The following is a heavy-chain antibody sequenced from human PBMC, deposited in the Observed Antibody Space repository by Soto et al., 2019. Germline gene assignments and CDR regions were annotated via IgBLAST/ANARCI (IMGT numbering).Heavy chain of an antibody. J-gene: IGHJ4*02. Sequence: GGSLRLSCAASGFTFSSYAMSWVRQAPGKGLEWVSAISGSGGSTYYADSVKGRFTISRDNSKNTLYLQMNSLRAEDTAVYYCAKSVVKVKSEVPYCSSTSCYYYFDYWGQGTLVTVSS. CDR2: ISGSGGST. CDR1: GFTFSSYA. V-gene: IGHV3-23*01. CDR3: AKSVVKVKSEVPYCSSTSCYYYFDY. D-gene: IGHD2-2*01.